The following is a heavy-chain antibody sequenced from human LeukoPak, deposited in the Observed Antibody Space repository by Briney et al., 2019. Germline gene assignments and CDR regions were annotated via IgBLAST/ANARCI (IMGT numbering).Heavy chain of an antibody. Sequence: SVKVSCKASGGTFISYAISWVRQAPGQGLEWMGGIIPIFGTANYAQKFQGRVTITADESTSTAYMELSSLRSEDTAVYYCARGTIVGATSDYYYGMDVWGQGTTVTVSS. D-gene: IGHD1-26*01. CDR3: ARGTIVGATSDYYYGMDV. CDR2: IIPIFGTA. J-gene: IGHJ6*02. V-gene: IGHV1-69*13. CDR1: GGTFISYA.